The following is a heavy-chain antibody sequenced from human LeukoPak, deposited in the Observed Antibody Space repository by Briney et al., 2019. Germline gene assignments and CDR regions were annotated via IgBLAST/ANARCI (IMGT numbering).Heavy chain of an antibody. J-gene: IGHJ5*02. Sequence: PGGSLRLSCAASGFTFSSYGMHWVRQAPGRGLEWVAVIWYDGSNKYYADSVKGRFTISRDNSKNTLYLQMNSMRAEDTAVYYCAKEGWFDPWGQGTLVTVSS. CDR3: AKEGWFDP. V-gene: IGHV3-33*06. CDR2: IWYDGSNK. CDR1: GFTFSSYG.